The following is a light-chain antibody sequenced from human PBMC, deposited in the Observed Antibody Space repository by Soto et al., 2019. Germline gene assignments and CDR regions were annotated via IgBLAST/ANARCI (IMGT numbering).Light chain of an antibody. V-gene: IGLV2-23*03. CDR3: CSYAGSSTFAV. J-gene: IGLJ2*01. Sequence: QSALTQPASVSGSPGQSITISCTGTSSDVGSYNLVSWYQQHPGKAPKLMIYEGSKRPSGVSNRFSGSKSGNTASLTISGLQAEDEADYYCCSYAGSSTFAVFGGVTKVTVL. CDR1: SSDVGSYNL. CDR2: EGS.